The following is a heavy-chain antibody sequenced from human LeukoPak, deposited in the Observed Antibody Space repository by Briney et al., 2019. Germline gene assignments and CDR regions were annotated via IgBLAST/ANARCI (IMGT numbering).Heavy chain of an antibody. V-gene: IGHV3-74*01. J-gene: IGHJ4*02. D-gene: IGHD3-22*01. CDR1: GITFSNYW. CDR2: INSEGSTI. Sequence: GGSLRLSCAGSGITFSNYWMHWVRQAPGKGLVWVSRINSEGSTISYADSVKGRFTISRDNAKNTLFLQMNSLRAEDTAVYYCAGISSVSSSWYDHWVQGTLVTVSS. CDR3: AGISSVSSSWYDH.